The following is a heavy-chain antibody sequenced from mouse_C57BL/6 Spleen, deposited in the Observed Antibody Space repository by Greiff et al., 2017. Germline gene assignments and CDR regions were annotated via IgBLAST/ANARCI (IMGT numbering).Heavy chain of an antibody. J-gene: IGHJ4*01. V-gene: IGHV14-1*01. Sequence: VQLQQSGAELVRPGASVKLSCTASGFNIKDYYMHWVKQRPEQGLEWIGRIDPEDGDTEYAPKFQGKATMTADTSSNTAYLQLSSLTSEDTAVYYCTTDGNSYYYAMDYWGQGTSVTVSS. D-gene: IGHD2-1*01. CDR3: TTDGNSYYYAMDY. CDR1: GFNIKDYY. CDR2: IDPEDGDT.